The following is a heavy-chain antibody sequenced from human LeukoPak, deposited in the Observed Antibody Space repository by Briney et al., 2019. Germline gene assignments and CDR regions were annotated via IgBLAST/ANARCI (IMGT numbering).Heavy chain of an antibody. CDR1: GFTFSSYA. V-gene: IGHV3-23*01. J-gene: IGHJ6*02. CDR2: TSGSGGST. CDR3: AKRTVTTSLYYGMDV. Sequence: PGGSLRLSCAASGFTFSSYAMSWVRQAPGKGLEWASATSGSGGSTYYADSVKGRFTISRDNSKNTLYLQMNSLRAEDTAVYYCAKRTVTTSLYYGMDVWGQGTTVTVSS. D-gene: IGHD4-17*01.